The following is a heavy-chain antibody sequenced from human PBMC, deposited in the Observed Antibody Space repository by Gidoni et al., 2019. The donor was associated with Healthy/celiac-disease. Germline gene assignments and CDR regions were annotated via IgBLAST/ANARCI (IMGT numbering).Heavy chain of an antibody. J-gene: IGHJ6*03. V-gene: IGHV3-33*01. CDR3: ARSGDGSSWYYYYYYMDV. D-gene: IGHD6-13*01. CDR1: GFTFSSYG. CDR2: IWYDGSNK. Sequence: QVQLVESGGGVVQPGRSLRLSCAASGFTFSSYGRHWVRQAPGKGLGWVAVIWYDGSNKYYADSVKGRFTISRDNSKNTLYLQMNSLRAEDTAVYYCARSGDGSSWYYYYYYMDVWGKGTTVTVSS.